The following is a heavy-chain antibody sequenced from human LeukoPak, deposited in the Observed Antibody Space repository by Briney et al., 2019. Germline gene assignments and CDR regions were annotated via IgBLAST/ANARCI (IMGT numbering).Heavy chain of an antibody. D-gene: IGHD2-21*02. V-gene: IGHV3-21*01. Sequence: GGSLRLSCAASGFTFSSYSMSWVRQAPGKGLEWVSSISSSSYIYYADSVKGRFTISRDNAKNSLYLQMNSLRAEDTAVYYCARAEDSGGRVTASEWGQGTQVTVSS. CDR2: ISSSSYI. J-gene: IGHJ4*02. CDR3: ARAEDSGGRVTASE. CDR1: GFTFSSYS.